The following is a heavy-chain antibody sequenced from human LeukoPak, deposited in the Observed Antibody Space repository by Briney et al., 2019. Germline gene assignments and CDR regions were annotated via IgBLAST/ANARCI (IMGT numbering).Heavy chain of an antibody. CDR2: ISSNGGST. J-gene: IGHJ4*02. CDR1: GFTFSSYA. CDR3: ARGLVVVPAAIAY. V-gene: IGHV3-64*01. D-gene: IGHD2-2*02. Sequence: GGSLRLSCAASGFTFSSYAMHWARQARGKGLEYVSAISSNGGSTYYANAVKGRFTISRDNSKNTLYLQMGSLRAEDMAVYYCARGLVVVPAAIAYWGQGTLVTVSS.